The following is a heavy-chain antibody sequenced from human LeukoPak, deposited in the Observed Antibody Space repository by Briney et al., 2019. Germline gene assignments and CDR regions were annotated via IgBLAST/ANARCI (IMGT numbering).Heavy chain of an antibody. J-gene: IGHJ4*02. Sequence: GGSLRLSCAASGFTVSSNYMSWVRQAPGKGLEWVSVIYSGGSTYYADSVKGRFTISRDNSKNTLYLQMNSLRAEDTAVYYCARDGRVPAAIPGATVDVAWGQGTLVTVSS. CDR1: GFTVSSNY. CDR3: ARDGRVPAAIPGATVDVA. V-gene: IGHV3-53*01. D-gene: IGHD2-2*02. CDR2: IYSGGST.